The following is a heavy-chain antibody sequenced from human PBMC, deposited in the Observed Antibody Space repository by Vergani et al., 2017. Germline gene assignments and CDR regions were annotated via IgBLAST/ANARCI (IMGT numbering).Heavy chain of an antibody. J-gene: IGHJ6*02. V-gene: IGHV2-5*02. CDR2: IYWDDDK. CDR1: GFSLSTSGVG. Sequence: QVTLKESGPVLVKPTQTLTLTCTFSGFSLSTSGVGVGWIRQPPGKALEWLALIYWDDDKRYSPSLKSRLTITKDTSKNQVVLTMTNMDPVDTAKYYCAHRLELGMGYGMDVWGQGTTVTVSS. D-gene: IGHD7-27*01. CDR3: AHRLELGMGYGMDV.